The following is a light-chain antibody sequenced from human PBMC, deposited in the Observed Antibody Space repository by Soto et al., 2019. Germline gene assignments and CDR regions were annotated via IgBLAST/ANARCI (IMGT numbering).Light chain of an antibody. CDR3: QQYASSPLT. CDR2: GAS. J-gene: IGKJ4*01. CDR1: QSVRSNY. V-gene: IGKV3-20*01. Sequence: EIVLPQYPGTLSLSSGERATLSCRASQSVRSNYLAWYQQKPGQAPRLLIYGASSGATGIPDRFGGSGSGTDFTLTISRLEPEDFAVYYGQQYASSPLTFGGGTKVDIK.